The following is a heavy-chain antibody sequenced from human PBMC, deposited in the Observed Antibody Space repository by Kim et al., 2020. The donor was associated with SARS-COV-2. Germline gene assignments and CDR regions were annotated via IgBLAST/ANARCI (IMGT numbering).Heavy chain of an antibody. CDR2: IKSNTNGGTV. J-gene: IGHJ5*01. Sequence: GGSLRLSCAASGFTFTNAWMNWVRQAPGKGLEWVGRIKSNTNGGTVEYAAPVKGRFTISRDDSTDTVFLQMNSLQTEDTAVYYCTRYGPYDGSGSSAMAPVATWGHGTLVTVSS. V-gene: IGHV3-15*01. D-gene: IGHD3-22*01. CDR3: TRYGPYDGSGSSAMAPVAT. CDR1: GFTFTNAW.